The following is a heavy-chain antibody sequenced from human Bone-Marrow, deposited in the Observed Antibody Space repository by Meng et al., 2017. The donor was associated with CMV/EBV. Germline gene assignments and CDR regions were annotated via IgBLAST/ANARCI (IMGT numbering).Heavy chain of an antibody. CDR2: ISGSGSRA. Sequence: GESLKISCEASGITFSSYAMNWVRQAPGKGLEWVSTISGSGSRAYNADSVKGRLTISRDNSKNTLFVEMNRLRAEDTAVYYCAKVLRARTPNFYYGMDVWGQGTTVTVSS. CDR1: GITFSSYA. V-gene: IGHV3-23*01. D-gene: IGHD5/OR15-5a*01. CDR3: AKVLRARTPNFYYGMDV. J-gene: IGHJ6*02.